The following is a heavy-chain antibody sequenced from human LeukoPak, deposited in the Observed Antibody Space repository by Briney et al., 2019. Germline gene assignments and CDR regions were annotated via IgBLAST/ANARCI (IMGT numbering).Heavy chain of an antibody. CDR3: ARDAIGSIASGGGFDY. J-gene: IGHJ4*02. D-gene: IGHD6-6*01. Sequence: PSETLFLTCTVSGGSISSGGYYWSWIRQHPGKGLEWIGYIYYSGSTYYNPSLKSRVTISVDTSKNQFSLKLSSVTAADTAVYYCARDAIGSIASGGGFDYWGQGTLVTVSS. CDR1: GGSISSGGYY. CDR2: IYYSGST. V-gene: IGHV4-31*03.